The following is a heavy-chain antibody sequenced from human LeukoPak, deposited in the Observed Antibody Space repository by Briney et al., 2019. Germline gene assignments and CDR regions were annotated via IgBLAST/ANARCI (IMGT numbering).Heavy chain of an antibody. CDR1: GFSFSSYS. D-gene: IGHD6-19*01. J-gene: IGHJ3*02. CDR3: ARDQGQWQVEDAFDI. CDR2: ISTTTSYM. Sequence: GGSLRLSCGASGFSFSSYSMNWVRQAPGKGLEWVSSISTTTSYMYYADSVKGRFTISRDNAKNSLYLQMNSLRAEDTAVYYCARDQGQWQVEDAFDIWGQGTMVTVSS. V-gene: IGHV3-21*01.